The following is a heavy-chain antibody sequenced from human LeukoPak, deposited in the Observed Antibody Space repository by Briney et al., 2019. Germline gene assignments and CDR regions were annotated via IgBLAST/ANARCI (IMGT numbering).Heavy chain of an antibody. V-gene: IGHV3-13*01. J-gene: IGHJ4*02. CDR2: VGATGDT. Sequence: GGSLRLSCSASGFISSDYDMYWVRQVAGEGLEWVSGVGATGDTSYPDSVKGRFTISRDNAKNSLYLQMNSLRVGGTAIYYCARLNSGWGIPDYWGQGILVAVSS. D-gene: IGHD6-25*01. CDR3: ARLNSGWGIPDY. CDR1: GFISSDYD.